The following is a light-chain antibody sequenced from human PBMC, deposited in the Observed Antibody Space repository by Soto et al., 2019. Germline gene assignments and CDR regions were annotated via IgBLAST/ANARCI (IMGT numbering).Light chain of an antibody. CDR1: SSNIGSYP. CDR3: TTWDDSLNGPV. CDR2: TNN. J-gene: IGLJ2*01. Sequence: QAVLTQPPSASGTPGQRVTISCSGSSSNIGSYPVNWYQHLPGTAPKVLIYTNNQRPSGVPDRFSGSKSGTSASLAISGLQSEDEADYYCTTWDDSLNGPVFGGGTKLTVL. V-gene: IGLV1-44*01.